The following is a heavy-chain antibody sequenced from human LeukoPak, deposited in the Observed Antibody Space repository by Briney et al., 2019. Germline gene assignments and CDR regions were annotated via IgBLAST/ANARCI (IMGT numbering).Heavy chain of an antibody. CDR3: ARGYYDSSGSPRAFDY. D-gene: IGHD3-22*01. CDR1: GGSISSGGYY. V-gene: IGHV4-31*03. J-gene: IGHJ4*02. CDR2: IYYSGST. Sequence: SETLSLTCTVSGGSISSGGYYWSWIRQHPGKGLEWIGYIYYSGSTYYNPSLESRVTISVDTSKNQFSLKLSSVTAADTAVYYCARGYYDSSGSPRAFDYWGQGTLVTVSS.